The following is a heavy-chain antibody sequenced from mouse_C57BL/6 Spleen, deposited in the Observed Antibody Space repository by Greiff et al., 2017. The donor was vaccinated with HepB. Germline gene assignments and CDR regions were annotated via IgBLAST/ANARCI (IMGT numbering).Heavy chain of an antibody. CDR3: APLYYGSEGFAY. CDR1: GFTFSNYW. D-gene: IGHD1-1*01. Sequence: EVKVEESGGGLVQPGGSMKLSCVASGFTFSNYWMNWVRQSPEKGLEWVAQIRLKSDNYATHYAESVKGRFTISRDDSKSSVYLQMNNLRAEDTGIYYCAPLYYGSEGFAYWGQGTLVTVSA. J-gene: IGHJ3*01. V-gene: IGHV6-3*01. CDR2: IRLKSDNYAT.